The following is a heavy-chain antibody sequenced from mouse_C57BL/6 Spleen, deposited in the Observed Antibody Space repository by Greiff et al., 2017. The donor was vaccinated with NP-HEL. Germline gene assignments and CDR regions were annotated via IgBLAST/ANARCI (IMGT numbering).Heavy chain of an antibody. CDR1: GFNIKDYY. D-gene: IGHD1-1*01. Sequence: QLQQSGAELVKPGASVQLSCTASGFNIKDYYMHWVKQRTEQGLEWIGRIDPEDGETKNAPKFQGKATITADTSSNTACLQLSSLTSEDTAVYYCASMTTVVAKDWYFDVWGTGTTVTVSS. V-gene: IGHV14-2*01. J-gene: IGHJ1*03. CDR2: IDPEDGET. CDR3: ASMTTVVAKDWYFDV.